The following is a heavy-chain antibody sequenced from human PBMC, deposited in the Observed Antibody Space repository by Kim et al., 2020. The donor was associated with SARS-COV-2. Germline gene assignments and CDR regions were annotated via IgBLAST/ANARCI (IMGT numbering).Heavy chain of an antibody. CDR1: GYTFTGYY. D-gene: IGHD3-10*01. Sequence: ASVKVSCKASGYTFTGYYMHWVRQAPGQGLEWMGWINPNSGGTNYAQKFQGWVTMTRDTSISTAYMELSRLRSDDTAVYYCARDPVPFGDGAYYGSGTLNWFDPWGQGTLVTVSS. V-gene: IGHV1-2*04. CDR2: INPNSGGT. CDR3: ARDPVPFGDGAYYGSGTLNWFDP. J-gene: IGHJ5*02.